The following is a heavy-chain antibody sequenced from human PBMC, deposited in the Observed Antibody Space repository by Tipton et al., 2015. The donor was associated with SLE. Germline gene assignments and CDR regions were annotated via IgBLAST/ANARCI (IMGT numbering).Heavy chain of an antibody. CDR1: GFTFSSYA. CDR3: ARPTTIFGRAFDI. D-gene: IGHD3-3*01. V-gene: IGHV3-30-3*01. J-gene: IGHJ3*02. CDR2: ISYDGSNK. Sequence: SLRLSCAASGFTFSSYAMHWVRQAPGKGLEWVAVISYDGSNKYYADSVKGRFTISRDNSKNTLYLQMNSLRAEDTAVYYCARPTTIFGRAFDIWGQGTMVTVSS.